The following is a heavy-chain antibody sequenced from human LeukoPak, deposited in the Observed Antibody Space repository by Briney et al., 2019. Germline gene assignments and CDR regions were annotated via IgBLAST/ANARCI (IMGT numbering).Heavy chain of an antibody. Sequence: SETLSLTCTVSGGSISSGNYYWSWIRQPPGKGLEWIGYIYYSGSTNYNPSLKSRVTISVDTSKNQFSLKLASVTAADTAVYYCARANGYYYGMDVWGQGTTVTVSS. CDR3: ARANGYYYGMDV. CDR1: GGSISSGNYY. J-gene: IGHJ6*02. V-gene: IGHV4-61*01. CDR2: IYYSGST.